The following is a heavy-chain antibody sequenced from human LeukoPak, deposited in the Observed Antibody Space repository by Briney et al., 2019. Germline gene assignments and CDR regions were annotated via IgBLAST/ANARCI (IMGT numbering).Heavy chain of an antibody. V-gene: IGHV1-2*02. J-gene: IGHJ4*02. Sequence: ASVKVSCKASGYIFTGYYMHWVRQAPGLGLEWMGWINPNSGDTNYAQKFLGRVTMTRDTSTSTAFMELSSLRSDDTAVYYCATRPSGDPFGYWGQGTLVTVSS. CDR3: ATRPSGDPFGY. D-gene: IGHD5-24*01. CDR1: GYIFTGYY. CDR2: INPNSGDT.